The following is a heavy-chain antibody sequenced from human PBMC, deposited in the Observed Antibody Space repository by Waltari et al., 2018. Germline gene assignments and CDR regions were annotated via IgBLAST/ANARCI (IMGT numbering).Heavy chain of an antibody. V-gene: IGHV3-23*01. J-gene: IGHJ3*02. Sequence: EVQLLESGGGLVQPGGSVRLSCAASGFTFTRYAMRCARQAPGKGLEWVSAISGSGGSTYYADSVKGRFTISRDNSKNTLYLQMNSLRAEDTAVYYCAKDKNRRAFDIWGQGTMVTVSS. CDR2: ISGSGGST. CDR1: GFTFTRYA. CDR3: AKDKNRRAFDI.